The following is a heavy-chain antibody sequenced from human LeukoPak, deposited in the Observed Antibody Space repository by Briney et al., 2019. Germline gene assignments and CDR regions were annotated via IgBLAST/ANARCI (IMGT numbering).Heavy chain of an antibody. V-gene: IGHV3-48*03. Sequence: GGSLRLSCAASGFTFSSYEMNWVRQAPGKGLEWVSYISSSGGTIYYADSVKGRFTISRDNAKNSLYLQMNSLRAEDTAVYYCARGLGSGAFDIWGQGTMVTVSS. J-gene: IGHJ3*02. CDR1: GFTFSSYE. CDR2: ISSSGGTI. D-gene: IGHD7-27*01. CDR3: ARGLGSGAFDI.